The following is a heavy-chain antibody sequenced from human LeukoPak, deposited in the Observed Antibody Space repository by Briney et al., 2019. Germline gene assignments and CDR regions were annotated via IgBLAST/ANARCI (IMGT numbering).Heavy chain of an antibody. CDR1: GGTFSSYA. Sequence: SVKVSCKASGGTFSSYAISWVRQAPGQGLEWMGGIIPIFGTANYAQKFQGRVTITADESTSTAYMELSSLRSENTAVYYCARSGGPNYYDSSGYYSPIDYWGQGTLVTVSS. D-gene: IGHD3-22*01. V-gene: IGHV1-69*13. CDR3: ARSGGPNYYDSSGYYSPIDY. J-gene: IGHJ4*02. CDR2: IIPIFGTA.